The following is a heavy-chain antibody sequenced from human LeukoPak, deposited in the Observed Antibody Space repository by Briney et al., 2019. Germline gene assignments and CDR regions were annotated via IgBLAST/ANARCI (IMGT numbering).Heavy chain of an antibody. Sequence: PGRSLRLSCAASGFTFSSYAMHWVRQAPGKGLEWVAVISYDGSNKYYADSVKGRFTISRDNSKNTLYLQMNSLRAEDTAVYYCTRVPSQQNNWFDPWGQGTLVTVSS. V-gene: IGHV3-30-3*01. CDR1: GFTFSSYA. CDR3: TRVPSQQNNWFDP. CDR2: ISYDGSNK. J-gene: IGHJ5*02.